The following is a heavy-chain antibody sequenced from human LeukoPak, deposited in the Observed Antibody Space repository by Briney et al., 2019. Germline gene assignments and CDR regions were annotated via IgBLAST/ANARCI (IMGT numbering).Heavy chain of an antibody. CDR3: ARDSLDYGDYYFDY. CDR1: GFTFSSYR. V-gene: IGHV3-7*01. D-gene: IGHD4-17*01. CDR2: IKQDGSEK. J-gene: IGHJ4*02. Sequence: GGSLRLSCAASGFTFSSYRMSWVRQAPGKGLEWVANIKQDGSEKYYVDSVKGRFTISRDNAKNSLYLQMNSLRAEDTAVYYCARDSLDYGDYYFDYWGQGTLVTLSS.